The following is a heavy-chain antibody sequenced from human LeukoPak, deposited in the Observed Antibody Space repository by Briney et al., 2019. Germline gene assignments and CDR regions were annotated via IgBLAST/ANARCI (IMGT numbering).Heavy chain of an antibody. V-gene: IGHV3-23*01. J-gene: IGHJ4*02. CDR1: GFSFSSYV. D-gene: IGHD5-24*01. CDR3: AKTGTEEGYGIYFDH. CDR2: VSASGRAT. Sequence: GGSLILSCAASGFSFSSYVMSWVRQAPGKGLEWVSTVSASGRATYYADSVKGRFTVSRDNSKNTVFLQMSSLRAEDTAVYYCAKTGTEEGYGIYFDHWGQGTLVTVSS.